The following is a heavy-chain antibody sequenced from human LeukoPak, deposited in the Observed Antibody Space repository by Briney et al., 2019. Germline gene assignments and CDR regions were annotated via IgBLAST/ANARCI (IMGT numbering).Heavy chain of an antibody. J-gene: IGHJ4*02. CDR2: INGAGSNT. CDR1: GVTFSNYA. D-gene: IGHD6-19*01. CDR3: AKYFGGWYEDS. Sequence: GGSLRLSCAASGVTFSNYAMTWVRQAPGKGLEWVSSINGAGSNTYYADSVKGRFTISRDNSKNTLYLQMNSLRAEDTAVYYCAKYFGGWYEDSWGQGTLVTVSS. V-gene: IGHV3-23*01.